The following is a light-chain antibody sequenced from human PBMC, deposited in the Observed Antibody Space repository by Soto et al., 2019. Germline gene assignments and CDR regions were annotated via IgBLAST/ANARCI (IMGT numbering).Light chain of an antibody. Sequence: DIQLTQSPSFLSASVGDRVTITCRASQGISSYLVWYQQKPGKAPKLLIYTASTLQRGVPPRFSGSGSGTEFTPTISSLQPEDFATYYCQHLHSYPLTFGGGTKVEI. J-gene: IGKJ4*01. CDR2: TAS. V-gene: IGKV1-9*01. CDR3: QHLHSYPLT. CDR1: QGISSY.